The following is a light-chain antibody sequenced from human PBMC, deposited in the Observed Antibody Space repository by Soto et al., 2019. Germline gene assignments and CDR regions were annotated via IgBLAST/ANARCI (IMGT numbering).Light chain of an antibody. Sequence: QSVLTQPPSVSGSPGQSVTISCTGTSSDFGSYNRVSWYQRPPGTGPKLVIYEVSNRPSGIPDRFSGSKSGNTASLTISGLQAEDEAEYYCSLYTTDSTDVFVTGTKLTVL. CDR3: SLYTTDSTDV. CDR2: EVS. V-gene: IGLV2-18*01. CDR1: SSDFGSYNR. J-gene: IGLJ1*01.